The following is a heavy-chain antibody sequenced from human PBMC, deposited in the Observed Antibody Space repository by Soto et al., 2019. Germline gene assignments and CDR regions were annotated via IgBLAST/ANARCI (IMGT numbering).Heavy chain of an antibody. CDR2: INQNGGAM. V-gene: IGHV3-7*01. D-gene: IGHD1-1*01. CDR3: AIVWNDGRFDY. J-gene: IGHJ4*02. Sequence: ETLSLTCTVSGGSVSSGNYYWTWVRQAPGKGLEWVASINQNGGAMHYVDSVKGRFTVSRDNAKNSLYLQVNSLRAEDTAVFYCAIVWNDGRFDYWGQGTLVTVSS. CDR1: GGSVSSGNYY.